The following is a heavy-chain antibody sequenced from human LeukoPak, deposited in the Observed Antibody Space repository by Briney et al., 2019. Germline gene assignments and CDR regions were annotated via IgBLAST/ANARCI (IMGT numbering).Heavy chain of an antibody. V-gene: IGHV3-33*01. CDR3: ARDFYLTGYYDY. Sequence: GGSLRLSCAASGFTCSSYGMHWVRQAPGKGLEWVAVIWYDGSNKYYADSVKGRFTISRDNSKNTLYLQMNSLRAEDTAVYYCARDFYLTGYYDYWGQGTLVTVSS. J-gene: IGHJ4*02. D-gene: IGHD3-9*01. CDR1: GFTCSSYG. CDR2: IWYDGSNK.